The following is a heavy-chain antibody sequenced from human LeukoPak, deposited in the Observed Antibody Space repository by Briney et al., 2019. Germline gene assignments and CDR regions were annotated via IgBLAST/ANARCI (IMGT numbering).Heavy chain of an antibody. CDR2: IIPIFGTA. CDR3: AGGVVPAAMFDY. D-gene: IGHD2-2*01. CDR1: RGTFSSYA. J-gene: IGHJ4*02. V-gene: IGHV1-69*05. Sequence: GASVKVSCKASRGTFSSYAISWVRQAPGQGLEWMGGIIPIFGTANYAQKFQGRVTITTDESTSTAYMELSSLRSEDTAVYYCAGGVVPAAMFDYWGQGTLVTVSS.